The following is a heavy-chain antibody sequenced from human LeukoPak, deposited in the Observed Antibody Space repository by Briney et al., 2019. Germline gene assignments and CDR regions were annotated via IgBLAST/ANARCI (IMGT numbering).Heavy chain of an antibody. D-gene: IGHD1-26*01. V-gene: IGHV3-23*01. CDR1: GFTFSSYA. CDR3: AKPVRGSNRPYYFDY. Sequence: GGSLRLSCAASGFTFSSYAMSWVRQAPGKGLEWVSAISGSGGSTCYADSVKGRFTISRDNSKNTLYLQMNSLRAEDTAVYYCAKPVRGSNRPYYFDYWGQGTLVTVSS. J-gene: IGHJ4*02. CDR2: ISGSGGST.